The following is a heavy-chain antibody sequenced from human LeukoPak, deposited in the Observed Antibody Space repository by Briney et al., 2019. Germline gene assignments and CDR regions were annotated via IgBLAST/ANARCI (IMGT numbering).Heavy chain of an antibody. V-gene: IGHV4-59*01. Sequence: SETLSLTCTVSGGSISSYYWSWIRQPPGKGLEWIGYIYYSGSTNYNPSLKSRVTISVDTSKNQFSLKLSSVTAADTAVYYCARDHLPDCSSTSCSTNWFDPWGQRTLVTVSS. CDR1: GGSISSYY. D-gene: IGHD2-2*01. CDR3: ARDHLPDCSSTSCSTNWFDP. J-gene: IGHJ5*02. CDR2: IYYSGST.